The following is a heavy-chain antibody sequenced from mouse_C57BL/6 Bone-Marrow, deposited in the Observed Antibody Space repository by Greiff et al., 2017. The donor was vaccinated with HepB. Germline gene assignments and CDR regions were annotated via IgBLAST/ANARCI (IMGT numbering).Heavy chain of an antibody. D-gene: IGHD1-1*01. CDR1: GYTFTEYT. V-gene: IGHV1-62-2*01. CDR2: FYPGSGSI. Sequence: VMLVESGAELVKPGASVKLSCQASGYTFTEYTIHWVKQRSGQGLEWIGWFYPGSGSIKYNEKFKDKATLTADKSSSTVYMELSRLTSEDSAVYFCARHEGDYYGSSLYAMDYWGQGTSVTVSS. CDR3: ARHEGDYYGSSLYAMDY. J-gene: IGHJ4*01.